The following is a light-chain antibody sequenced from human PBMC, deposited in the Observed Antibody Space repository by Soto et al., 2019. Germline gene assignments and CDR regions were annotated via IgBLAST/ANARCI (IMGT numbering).Light chain of an antibody. CDR3: LLYYGGAQVL. CDR2: STS. J-gene: IGLJ2*01. Sequence: QTVVTQEPSLTVSPGGTVTLTCASSAGAVTSAYYTNWLQQKPGQAPRALIYSTSEKHSWTPARFSGSLLGGKAALTLSAAQPEDEADYYCLLYYGGAQVLFGGGTKHTVL. V-gene: IGLV7-43*01. CDR1: AGAVTSAYY.